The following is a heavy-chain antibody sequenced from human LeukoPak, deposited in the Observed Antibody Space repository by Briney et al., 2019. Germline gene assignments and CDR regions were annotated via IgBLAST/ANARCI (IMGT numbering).Heavy chain of an antibody. Sequence: GESLKIFCKGSGYSFAGHWIGWVRQRPGKGLEWMGIIYAGDSETRYSLSFQGQVTISVDKSSSIAYLQWSSLMASDTAIYYCARHPSDTRGWPLDLWGQGTLVTVSS. J-gene: IGHJ5*02. D-gene: IGHD6-19*01. CDR3: ARHPSDTRGWPLDL. CDR1: GYSFAGHW. V-gene: IGHV5-51*01. CDR2: IYAGDSET.